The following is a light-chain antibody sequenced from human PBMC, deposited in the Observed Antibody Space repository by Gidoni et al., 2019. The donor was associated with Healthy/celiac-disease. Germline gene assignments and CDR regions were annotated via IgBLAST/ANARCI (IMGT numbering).Light chain of an antibody. CDR1: SSYVGSYNL. J-gene: IGLJ1*01. CDR2: EGS. CDR3: CSYAGSSYV. V-gene: IGLV2-23*01. Sequence: QSALPQPASVSGSPGQSITNSCTGTSSYVGSYNLVSWYQQHPGKAPELMLYEGSKRPSGFSNRFSGSKSGNTASLTISGLQAEDEADYYCSYAGSSYVFGTGTKVTVL.